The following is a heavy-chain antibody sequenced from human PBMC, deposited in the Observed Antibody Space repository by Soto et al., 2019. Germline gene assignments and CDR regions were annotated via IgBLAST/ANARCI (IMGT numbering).Heavy chain of an antibody. CDR2: IYYSGST. D-gene: IGHD2-21*01. Sequence: SVTLSLTCTVAGGSISSGGCCWSWIRQHPGKGLEWIGYIYYSGSTYYNPSLKSRVTISVDTSKNQFSLKLSSVTAADTAVYYCARGRGEGGYYWGQGTLVTVSS. J-gene: IGHJ4*02. V-gene: IGHV4-31*03. CDR1: GGSISSGGCC. CDR3: ARGRGEGGYY.